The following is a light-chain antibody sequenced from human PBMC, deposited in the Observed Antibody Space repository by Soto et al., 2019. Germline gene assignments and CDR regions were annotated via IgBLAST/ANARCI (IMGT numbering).Light chain of an antibody. V-gene: IGKV1-5*03. CDR2: KAS. CDR3: QQYNSYSQT. Sequence: DIQMTQSPSTLSASVGDRVTITCRASQSISSWLAWYQQKPGKAPKLLIYKASSLESGVPSRFSGSGSGTEFTLTISSLQPDDFATYYCQQYNSYSQTFGQGTSGYQT. J-gene: IGKJ1*01. CDR1: QSISSW.